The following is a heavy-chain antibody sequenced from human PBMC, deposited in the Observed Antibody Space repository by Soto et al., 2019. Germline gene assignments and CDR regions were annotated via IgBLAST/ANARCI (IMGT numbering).Heavy chain of an antibody. CDR3: ARVKTDYSNPRGPFFFYGMDV. CDR1: EFTFSSYA. J-gene: IGHJ6*02. CDR2: ISYDGGHK. D-gene: IGHD4-4*01. Sequence: QVQLVESGGGVVHPERSLRLSCSASEFTFSSYAMNWVRQAPGKGLEWVAGISYDGGHKFYGDSVRCRFTISRDSSNTTVFLHMNSLRPEDTAAYYCARVKTDYSNPRGPFFFYGMDVWGQGTTVTVSS. V-gene: IGHV3-30-3*01.